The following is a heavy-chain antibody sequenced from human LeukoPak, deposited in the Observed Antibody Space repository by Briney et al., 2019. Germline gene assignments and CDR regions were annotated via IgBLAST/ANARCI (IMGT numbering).Heavy chain of an antibody. J-gene: IGHJ4*02. CDR1: GGSISSGSYY. CDR2: IYTSGST. V-gene: IGHV4-61*02. Sequence: PSETLSLTCTVSGGSISSGSYYWHWLRQPAGTGLEWIGRIYTSGSTNYNPSLKSRVPISVDTSKNQFSLKLSSVTAADTAVYYCARDSPNYYGSSGYYTESPFDSWGQGTLVTVSS. CDR3: ARDSPNYYGSSGYYTESPFDS. D-gene: IGHD3-22*01.